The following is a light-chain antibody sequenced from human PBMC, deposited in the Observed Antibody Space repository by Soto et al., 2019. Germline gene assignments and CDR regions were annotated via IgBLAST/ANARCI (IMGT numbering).Light chain of an antibody. Sequence: QSVLTQPRSVSGSPGQSVTISCTGPSIDVGGSNYVSWYQQHPGKAPKLMIYDVSERPSGVPDRFSGSKSGNTASLTISGLQAEDEADYYCQSYDRSLSGSYVFGTGTKVTVL. CDR3: QSYDRSLSGSYV. CDR2: DVS. J-gene: IGLJ1*01. V-gene: IGLV2-11*01. CDR1: SIDVGGSNY.